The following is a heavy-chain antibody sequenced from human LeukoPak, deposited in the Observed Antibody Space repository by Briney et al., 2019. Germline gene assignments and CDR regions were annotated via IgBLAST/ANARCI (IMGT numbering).Heavy chain of an antibody. CDR2: ISYDGSNK. Sequence: GGSLRLSCAASGFTFSNYAMHWVRQAPGKGLEWVAVISYDGSNKYYADSVKGRFTISRDNSKNTLYLQMNSLRAEDTAVYYCAKDSLPAAMTQFDYWGQGTLVTVSS. D-gene: IGHD2-2*01. CDR1: GFTFSNYA. J-gene: IGHJ4*02. V-gene: IGHV3-30-3*01. CDR3: AKDSLPAAMTQFDY.